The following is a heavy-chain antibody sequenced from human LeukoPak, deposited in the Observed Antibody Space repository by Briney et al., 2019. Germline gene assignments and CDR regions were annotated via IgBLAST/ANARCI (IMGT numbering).Heavy chain of an antibody. CDR1: GGSISSYY. Sequence: SETLSLTCTVSGGSISSYYWSWIRQPPGKGLEWIGYIYHSGSTYYNPSLKSRVTISVDRSKNQFSLKLSSVTAADTAVYYCARDGVLWFGESYAFDIWGQGTMVTVSS. V-gene: IGHV4-59*12. CDR2: IYHSGST. J-gene: IGHJ3*02. CDR3: ARDGVLWFGESYAFDI. D-gene: IGHD3-10*01.